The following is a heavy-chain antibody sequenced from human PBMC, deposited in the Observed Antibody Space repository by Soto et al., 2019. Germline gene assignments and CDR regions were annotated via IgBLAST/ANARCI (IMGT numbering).Heavy chain of an antibody. CDR1: GFTFSSYW. CDR3: ASQYYYGSGSYSNPLRYYGMDV. J-gene: IGHJ6*02. CDR2: IKQDGSEK. D-gene: IGHD3-10*01. Sequence: GGSLRLSCAASGFTFSSYWMSWVRQAPGKGLEWVANIKQDGSEKYYVDSVKGRFTISRDNAKNSLYLQMNSLRAEDTAVYYCASQYYYGSGSYSNPLRYYGMDVWGQGTTVTVSS. V-gene: IGHV3-7*01.